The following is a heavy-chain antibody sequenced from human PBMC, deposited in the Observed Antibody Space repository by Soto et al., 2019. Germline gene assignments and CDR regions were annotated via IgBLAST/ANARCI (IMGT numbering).Heavy chain of an antibody. V-gene: IGHV3-23*01. Sequence: GGSLRLSCAASGFTFSNYAISWVRQAPGKGLEWVSSISASAGTTYYADSVKGWFTISWDNSNNKVYLHMNSLRAGERAVYSCGTGRGSYAQLDYWGQGTAVTVSS. CDR2: ISASAGTT. CDR1: GFTFSNYA. CDR3: GTGRGSYAQLDY. J-gene: IGHJ4*02. D-gene: IGHD5-18*01.